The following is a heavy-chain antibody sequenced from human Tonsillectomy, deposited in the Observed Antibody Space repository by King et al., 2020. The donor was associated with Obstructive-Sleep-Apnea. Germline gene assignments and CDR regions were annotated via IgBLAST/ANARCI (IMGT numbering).Heavy chain of an antibody. V-gene: IGHV3-7*01. CDR2: INEDGSEI. CDR3: ARAGDVGAVDY. D-gene: IGHD1-26*01. CDR1: GFSFSSYW. J-gene: IGHJ4*02. Sequence: QLVQSGGGVVQPGGSLRLSCAASGFSFSSYWMSWVRQAPGKGLEWVANINEDGSEIYYVDSVKGQFTISRDNSKSSLYLQRNSLRAEDTAVYYCARAGDVGAVDYWGQGTLVTVSS.